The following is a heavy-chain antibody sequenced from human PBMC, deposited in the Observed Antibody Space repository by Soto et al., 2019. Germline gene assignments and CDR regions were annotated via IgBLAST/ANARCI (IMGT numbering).Heavy chain of an antibody. CDR2: INPGDSDT. V-gene: IGHV5-51*01. J-gene: IGHJ5*02. Sequence: GESLKISCEGSGYSFTNYWISWVRQMPGKGLEWMSIINPGDSDTRYSPSLQGHVTFSVDKSVNIAYLQWSSLKASDTAMYYCVRPQSSGWYDNGGQGTLVTVSS. D-gene: IGHD6-19*01. CDR3: VRPQSSGWYDN. CDR1: GYSFTNYW.